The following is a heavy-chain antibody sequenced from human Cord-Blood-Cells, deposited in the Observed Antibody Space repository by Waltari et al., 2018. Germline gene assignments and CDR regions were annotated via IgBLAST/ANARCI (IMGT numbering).Heavy chain of an antibody. J-gene: IGHJ5*02. Sequence: QVQLVQSGAEVKKPGASVKVSCKASGYTFTSYAMHWVRQAPGQRLEWMGWINAGNGNTKYSQKFQGRVTITRDTSASTAYMELSSLRSEDTAVYYCARDRFGTMVRGVNNWFDPWGQGTLVTVSS. V-gene: IGHV1-3*01. CDR3: ARDRFGTMVRGVNNWFDP. CDR1: GYTFTSYA. D-gene: IGHD3-10*01. CDR2: INAGNGNT.